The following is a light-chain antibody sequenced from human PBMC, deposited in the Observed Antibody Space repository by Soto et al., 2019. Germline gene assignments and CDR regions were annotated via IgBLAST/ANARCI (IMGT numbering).Light chain of an antibody. Sequence: EILLTQSTGTLSLSPGERATLSCRASQSVSSSFLAWYQQKPGQAPRLLIYGASIRATGIPDRFSGSGSGTDFTLTISRLEPEDFAVYYCQQYGSSPPWTFGQGTKVEIK. CDR2: GAS. CDR3: QQYGSSPPWT. V-gene: IGKV3-20*01. J-gene: IGKJ1*01. CDR1: QSVSSSF.